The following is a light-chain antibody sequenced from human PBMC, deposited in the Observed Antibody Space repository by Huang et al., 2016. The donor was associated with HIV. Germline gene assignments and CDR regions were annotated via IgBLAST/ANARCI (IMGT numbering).Light chain of an antibody. CDR1: QGVANH. V-gene: IGKV3D-15*01. J-gene: IGKJ1*01. Sequence: EIVMTQSPGTLSVSPGERATLSCRASQGVANHVAWDQQKPGQTPRLLIHGASTRATGIPARFSGSASGTEFTLTISSLQTEDFAIYYCQQYNNWPPWTFGQGT. CDR3: QQYNNWPPWT. CDR2: GAS.